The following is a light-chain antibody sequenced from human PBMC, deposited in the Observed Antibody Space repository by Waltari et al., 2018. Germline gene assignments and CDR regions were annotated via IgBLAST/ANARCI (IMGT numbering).Light chain of an antibody. J-gene: IGLJ3*02. CDR3: AAWDFGVELWV. CDR2: SDN. V-gene: IGLV1-44*01. CDR1: RSNVGGNP. Sequence: QSVLTQPPSASGTPGQKITISCSGARSNVGGNPVNWYRHLPGSAPKLLIFSDNQRPTGVPDRFSGSKSGPSASLAISGLQSEDEADYYCAAWDFGVELWVFGGGTKLTVL.